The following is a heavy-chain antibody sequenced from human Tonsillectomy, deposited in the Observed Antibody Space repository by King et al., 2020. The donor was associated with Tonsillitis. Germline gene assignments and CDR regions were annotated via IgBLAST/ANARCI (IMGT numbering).Heavy chain of an antibody. D-gene: IGHD3-10*01. Sequence: VQLVESRAEVKKPGESLKISCKASGYSFTSFWLGWVRQMPGKGLEWMGIIYPDDSDTRYSPSFQGQVTISADKSISTAYLQWSSLKASDTAMYYCAIPLRGVGDLDAFDIWGQGTMVTVSS. J-gene: IGHJ3*02. CDR1: GYSFTSFW. CDR2: IYPDDSDT. CDR3: AIPLRGVGDLDAFDI. V-gene: IGHV5-51*01.